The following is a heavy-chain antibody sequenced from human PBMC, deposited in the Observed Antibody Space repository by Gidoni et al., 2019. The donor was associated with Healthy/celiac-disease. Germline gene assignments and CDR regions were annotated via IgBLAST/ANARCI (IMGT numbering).Heavy chain of an antibody. CDR3: AKDLGSFVPEGMDV. CDR1: GFTFSSYG. Sequence: QVQLVESGGGVVQPGRSLRLSCAVSGFTFSSYGMHWVRQAPGKGLEWVAVISYDGSNKYYADSVKGRFTISRDNSKNTLYLQMNSLRAEDTAVYYCAKDLGSFVPEGMDVWGQGTTVTVSS. J-gene: IGHJ6*02. V-gene: IGHV3-30*18. D-gene: IGHD3-10*02. CDR2: ISYDGSNK.